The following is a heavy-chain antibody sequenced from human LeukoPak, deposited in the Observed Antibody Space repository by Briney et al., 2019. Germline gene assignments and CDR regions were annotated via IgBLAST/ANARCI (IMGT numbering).Heavy chain of an antibody. CDR1: GFTFSSYS. CDR2: ISSSSSYI. CDR3: ARGSSSGWSRGDY. V-gene: IGHV3-21*01. Sequence: GGSLRLSCAASGFTFSSYSMNWVRQAPGKGLEWVSSISSSSSYIYYADSVKGRFTISRDNAKTSLYLQMNSLRAEDTAVYYCARGSSSGWSRGDYWGQGTLVTVSS. J-gene: IGHJ4*02. D-gene: IGHD6-19*01.